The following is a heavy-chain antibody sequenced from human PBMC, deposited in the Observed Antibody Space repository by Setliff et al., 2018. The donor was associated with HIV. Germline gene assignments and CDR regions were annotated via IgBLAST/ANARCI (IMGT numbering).Heavy chain of an antibody. V-gene: IGHV4-34*01. CDR3: ARGLQALGSAGPNWFDP. CDR1: GESFSDYY. CDR2: VYHSGSA. J-gene: IGHJ5*02. D-gene: IGHD1-26*01. Sequence: SETLSLTCAVYGESFSDYYWSWIRQPPGKGLEWIGEVYHSGSANYNPSLKSRVTISVDTSKNQFSLKLTSVTAADTAVYYCARGLQALGSAGPNWFDPWGQGTLVTVSS.